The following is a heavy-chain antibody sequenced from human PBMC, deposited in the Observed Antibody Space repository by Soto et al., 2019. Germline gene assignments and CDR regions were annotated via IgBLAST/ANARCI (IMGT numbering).Heavy chain of an antibody. CDR2: IYYSGST. J-gene: IGHJ6*02. D-gene: IGHD3-10*01. CDR1: GGSISSGDYY. V-gene: IGHV4-30-4*01. Sequence: SETLSLTCTVSGGSISSGDYYLRWIRQPPGKGLEWIGYIYYSGSTYYNPSLKSRVTISVDTSKNQFSLKLSSVTAADTAVYYCAREITYYGSGSYSQDVWGQGTTVTVSS. CDR3: AREITYYGSGSYSQDV.